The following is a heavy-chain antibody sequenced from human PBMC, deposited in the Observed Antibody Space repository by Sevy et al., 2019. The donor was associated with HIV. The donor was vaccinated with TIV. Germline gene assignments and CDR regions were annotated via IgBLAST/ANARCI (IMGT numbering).Heavy chain of an antibody. V-gene: IGHV3-23*01. CDR1: GFTFSSFA. D-gene: IGHD1-26*01. CDR2: INGRGGSA. CDR3: ARPTPRIAPSSAAFFDY. J-gene: IGHJ4*02. Sequence: GGSLRLSCAASGFTFSSFAMSWVRHIPGKGLEWVSTINGRGGSAYYADSVKGRFTLSRDNSNSTVFLQMNRLRDEDTAVYYCARPTPRIAPSSAAFFDYWGQGTLVTVSS.